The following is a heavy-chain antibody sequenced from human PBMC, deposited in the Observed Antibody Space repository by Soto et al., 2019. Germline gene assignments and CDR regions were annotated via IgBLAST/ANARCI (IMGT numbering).Heavy chain of an antibody. D-gene: IGHD3-9*01. V-gene: IGHV1-18*01. CDR3: ARDRLGFHDWLDA. CDR1: GYTFNNDG. CDR2: INPYNCDT. Sequence: GSSVNVSCKPSGYTFNNDGFSWVRQSPGHGLEWMGWINPYNCDTNYAQTFQERVTLNSDISTCTVYIELRSLISDDTAVYYCARDRLGFHDWLDAWGQGTLVTVSS. J-gene: IGHJ5*02.